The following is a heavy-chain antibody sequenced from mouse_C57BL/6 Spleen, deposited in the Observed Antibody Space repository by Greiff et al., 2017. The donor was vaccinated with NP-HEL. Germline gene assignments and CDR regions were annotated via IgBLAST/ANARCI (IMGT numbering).Heavy chain of an antibody. Sequence: VQLKESGGGLVKPGGSLKLSCAASGFTFSDYGMHWVRQAPEKGLEWVAYISSGSSTIYYADTVKGRFTISRDNAKNTLFLQMTSLRSEDTAMYYCAREDYYSNFFFDYWGQGTTLTVSS. D-gene: IGHD2-5*01. CDR3: AREDYYSNFFFDY. CDR2: ISSGSSTI. CDR1: GFTFSDYG. V-gene: IGHV5-17*01. J-gene: IGHJ2*01.